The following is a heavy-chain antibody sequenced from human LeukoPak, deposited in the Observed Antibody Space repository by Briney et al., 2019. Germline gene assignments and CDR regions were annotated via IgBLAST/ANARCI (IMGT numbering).Heavy chain of an antibody. D-gene: IGHD5-12*01. CDR1: GFTFRNYV. CDR3: ARGVDIVATITGIFDY. J-gene: IGHJ4*02. CDR2: IGGSDGRT. Sequence: GGSLRLSCAASGFTFRNYVMSWVRQAPGKGLEWVSSIGGSDGRTYYADSVKGRFTISRDNSKNTLYLQMNSLRAEDTAVYYCARGVDIVATITGIFDYWGQGTLVTVSS. V-gene: IGHV3-23*01.